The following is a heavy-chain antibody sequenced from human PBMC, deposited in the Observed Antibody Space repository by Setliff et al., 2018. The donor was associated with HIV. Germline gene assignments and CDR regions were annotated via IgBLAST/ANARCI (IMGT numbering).Heavy chain of an antibody. D-gene: IGHD2-21*01. Sequence: ASVKVSCKASGYSFTTYSLNWVRQVPGQGVEWMGWISSNTGNPTYAQDFTGRFVLSLDTSVNTAYLQITTLKAEESAVYYCARANIYSDAFDIWGQGTMVTVSS. V-gene: IGHV7-4-1*02. J-gene: IGHJ3*02. CDR3: ARANIYSDAFDI. CDR2: ISSNTGNP. CDR1: GYSFTTYS.